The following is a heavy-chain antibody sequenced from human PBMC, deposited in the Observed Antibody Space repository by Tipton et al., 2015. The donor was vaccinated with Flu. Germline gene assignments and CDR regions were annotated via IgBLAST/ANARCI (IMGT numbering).Heavy chain of an antibody. CDR3: PKSSHHFDSGSYSQPCDS. Sequence: SLRLSCAASGFTFEDYAMHWVRQAPGKGLEWVSGISWNSGRMGYAASVKGRFTISRDNAKRSLYLQMNTLRPEDTAFYYCPKSSHHFDSGSYSQPCDSWGQGTLVTVSS. V-gene: IGHV3-9*01. CDR1: GFTFEDYA. D-gene: IGHD3-22*01. J-gene: IGHJ5*02. CDR2: ISWNSGRM.